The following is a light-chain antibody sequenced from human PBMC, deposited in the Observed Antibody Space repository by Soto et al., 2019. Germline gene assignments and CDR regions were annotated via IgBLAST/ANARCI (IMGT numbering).Light chain of an antibody. CDR3: TSYASGSSHVV. Sequence: QSVLTQPASVSGSPGQSITLSCTGTSSDIGGYDYVSWYQRHPGKAPKLIIYDVNNRPSGVSNRFSGSKSGNTASLTISGRQGEGEADYYCTSYASGSSHVVFGGGTNLTAL. CDR2: DVN. CDR1: SSDIGGYDY. J-gene: IGLJ2*01. V-gene: IGLV2-14*01.